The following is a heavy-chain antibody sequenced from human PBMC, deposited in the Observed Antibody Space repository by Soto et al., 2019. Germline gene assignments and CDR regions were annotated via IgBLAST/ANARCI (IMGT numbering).Heavy chain of an antibody. D-gene: IGHD3-22*01. V-gene: IGHV1-2*04. Sequence: ASVKVSCKASGYTFTGYYMHWVRQAPGQGLEWMGWINPNSGGTNYAQKFQGWVTMTRDTSISTAYMELSRLRSDDTAVYYCARVGGVVVNHDAFDIWGQGTMVTVS. J-gene: IGHJ3*02. CDR3: ARVGGVVVNHDAFDI. CDR2: INPNSGGT. CDR1: GYTFTGYY.